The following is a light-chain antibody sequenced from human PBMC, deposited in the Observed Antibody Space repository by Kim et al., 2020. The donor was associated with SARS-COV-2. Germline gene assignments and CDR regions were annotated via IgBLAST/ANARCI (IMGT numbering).Light chain of an antibody. V-gene: IGKV3-20*01. CDR2: GVS. CDR3: QQYGTSPRT. J-gene: IGKJ1*01. Sequence: SPGDSATPSCRASPSVSSTYLAWFQQKPGQAPRLLIYGVSSRATGIPDRFSGSGSGTDFTLTISRLEPEDFAVYYCQQYGTSPRTFGQGTKVDIK. CDR1: PSVSSTY.